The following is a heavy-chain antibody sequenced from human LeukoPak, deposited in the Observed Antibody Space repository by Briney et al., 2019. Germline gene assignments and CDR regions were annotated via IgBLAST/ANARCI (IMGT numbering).Heavy chain of an antibody. D-gene: IGHD2/OR15-2a*01. CDR3: ARDDAPGGGFLDC. CDR1: GFTFSTYA. V-gene: IGHV3-23*01. Sequence: PGGSLRLSCAVSGFTFSTYAMSWVRQAPGKGLEWVSAVSGNGDSTYYADSVKGRFSISRDTSKSTLYLQMSSLRGEDTAIYYCARDDAPGGGFLDCWGQGTLVTVSS. J-gene: IGHJ4*02. CDR2: VSGNGDST.